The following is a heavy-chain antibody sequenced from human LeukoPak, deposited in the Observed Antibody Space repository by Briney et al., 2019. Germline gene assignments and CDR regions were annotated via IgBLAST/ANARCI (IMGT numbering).Heavy chain of an antibody. CDR1: GYTFTSYA. V-gene: IGHV1-3*01. D-gene: IGHD3-9*01. J-gene: IGHJ5*02. Sequence: ASVKVSCKASGYTFTSYAMHWVRQAPGQRLEWMGWINAGNGNTKYSQKFQGRDTITRDTSASTAYMELSSLRSEDTAVYYCARGLDILTGRDWFDPWGQGTLVTVSS. CDR3: ARGLDILTGRDWFDP. CDR2: INAGNGNT.